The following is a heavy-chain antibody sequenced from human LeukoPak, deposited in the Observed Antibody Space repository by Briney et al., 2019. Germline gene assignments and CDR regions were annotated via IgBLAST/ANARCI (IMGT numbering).Heavy chain of an antibody. J-gene: IGHJ4*02. Sequence: SEALSLTCTVSGGSISSSSYYWGWIRQPPGNGLGWIGSIYHSGSTYYNPSHKSRVTISVDTSKNQFSLKLSSVTAADTAVYYCARQREMDYYFDYWGQGTLVTVSS. CDR3: ARQREMDYYFDY. CDR1: GGSISSSSYY. CDR2: IYHSGST. D-gene: IGHD2-2*03. V-gene: IGHV4-39*01.